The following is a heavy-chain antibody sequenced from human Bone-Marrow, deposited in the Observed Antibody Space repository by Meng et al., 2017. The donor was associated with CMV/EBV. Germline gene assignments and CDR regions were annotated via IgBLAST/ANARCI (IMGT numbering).Heavy chain of an antibody. Sequence: GESLKISCAASGFTFSSYAMHWVRQAPGKGLEWVSYISSSSSSIYYADSVKGRFTISRDNAKNSLYLQMNSLRAEDTAVYYCARDAPTYYDFWSSPRYYYYGMDVWGQGTMVTVSS. CDR2: ISSSSSSI. J-gene: IGHJ6*02. V-gene: IGHV3-48*04. CDR3: ARDAPTYYDFWSSPRYYYYGMDV. D-gene: IGHD3-3*01. CDR1: GFTFSSYA.